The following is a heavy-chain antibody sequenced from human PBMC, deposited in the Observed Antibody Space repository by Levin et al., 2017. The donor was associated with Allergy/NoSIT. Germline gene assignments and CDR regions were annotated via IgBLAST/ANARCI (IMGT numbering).Heavy chain of an antibody. J-gene: IGHJ3*02. CDR3: ARAKDQWSDYGDYVGAFDI. V-gene: IGHV3-21*01. CDR1: GFTFSSYS. Sequence: PGGSLRLSCAASGFTFSSYSMNWVRQAPGKGLEWVSSISSSSSYIYYADSVKGRFTISRDNAKNSLYLQMNSLRAEDTAVYYCARAKDQWSDYGDYVGAFDIWGQGTMVTVSS. D-gene: IGHD4-17*01. CDR2: ISSSSSYI.